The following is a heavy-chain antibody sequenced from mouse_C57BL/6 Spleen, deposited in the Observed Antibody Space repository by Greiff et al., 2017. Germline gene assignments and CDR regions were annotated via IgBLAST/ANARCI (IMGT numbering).Heavy chain of an antibody. D-gene: IGHD4-1*02. V-gene: IGHV1-26*01. CDR1: GYTFTDYY. CDR2: INPNNGGT. Sequence: EVQLQQSGPELVKPGASVKISCKASGYTFTDYYMNWVKQSHGKSLEWIGDINPNNGGTSYNQKFKGKATLTVDKSSSTAYMELRSLTSEDSAVYYCARKGWVNWDWYFDVWGTGTTVTVSS. J-gene: IGHJ1*03. CDR3: ARKGWVNWDWYFDV.